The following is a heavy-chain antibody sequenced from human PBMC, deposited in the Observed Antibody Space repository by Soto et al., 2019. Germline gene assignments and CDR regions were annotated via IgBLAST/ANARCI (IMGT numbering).Heavy chain of an antibody. Sequence: PGESLKISCKGSGFTFTNYWIAWVRQMPGKGLEWMGIIYPGDSKTRYSPSFQGQVTISADKSISTAFLQWSSLKASDTAMYYCARHPNYFDSSGYYYSDYWGQGTLVTVSS. CDR2: IYPGDSKT. D-gene: IGHD3-22*01. CDR1: GFTFTNYW. V-gene: IGHV5-51*01. J-gene: IGHJ4*02. CDR3: ARHPNYFDSSGYYYSDY.